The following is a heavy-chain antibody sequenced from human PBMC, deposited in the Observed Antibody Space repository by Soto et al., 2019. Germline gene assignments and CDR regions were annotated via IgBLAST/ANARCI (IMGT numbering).Heavy chain of an antibody. CDR3: AKDSSSSWVYYYGMDV. D-gene: IGHD6-6*01. J-gene: IGHJ6*02. Sequence: GGSLRLSCAASGFTFSSYGMHWVRQAPGKGLEWVAVISYDGSNKYYADAVTGRFTISRDNSKNTLYLQMNSLRAEDTAVYYCAKDSSSSWVYYYGMDVWGQGSTVTVSS. V-gene: IGHV3-30*18. CDR2: ISYDGSNK. CDR1: GFTFSSYG.